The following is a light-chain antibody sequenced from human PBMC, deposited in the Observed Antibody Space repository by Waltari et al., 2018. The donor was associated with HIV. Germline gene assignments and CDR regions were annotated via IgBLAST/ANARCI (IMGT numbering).Light chain of an antibody. CDR2: EDV. CDR1: KLGDKY. Sequence: SYELTQPPSVSVSPGQTAIITCSGAKLGDKYASWYQQSTGQCPVLVIYEDVKRPSGIPERFSGSNSGNTATLTISGTQAMDESDYYCQAWDSHNVIFGGGTKLTVL. V-gene: IGLV3-1*01. J-gene: IGLJ2*01. CDR3: QAWDSHNVI.